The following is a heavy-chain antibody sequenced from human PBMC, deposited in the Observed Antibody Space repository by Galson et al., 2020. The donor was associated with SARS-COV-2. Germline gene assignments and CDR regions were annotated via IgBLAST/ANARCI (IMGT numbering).Heavy chain of an antibody. V-gene: IGHV1-3*01. CDR1: GYTFTSYA. Sequence: GESLKISCKASGYTFTSYAMHWVRQAPGQRLEWMGWINAGNGNTKYSQKFQGRVTITRDTSASTAYMELSSLRSEDTAVYYCARRILSPYYYDSSGYYFSWGQGTLVTVSS. J-gene: IGHJ4*02. CDR3: ARRILSPYYYDSSGYYFS. CDR2: INAGNGNT. D-gene: IGHD3-22*01.